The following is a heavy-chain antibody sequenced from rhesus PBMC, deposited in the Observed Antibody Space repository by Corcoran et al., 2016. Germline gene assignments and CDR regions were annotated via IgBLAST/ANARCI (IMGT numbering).Heavy chain of an antibody. D-gene: IGHD3-28*01. J-gene: IGHJ1*01. Sequence: QVQLQESGPGLVKPSETLSLTCAVSGGSISRGYYYWSWINQPPGKGLEWIGYIPYSWSTSYNPSLKSRVIISRDTSKNQFSRKLSSVTSADTAVYYCARDFTMIVVIGEFWGQGALVTVSS. V-gene: IGHV4-122*02. CDR1: GGSISRGYYY. CDR3: ARDFTMIVVIGEF. CDR2: IPYSWST.